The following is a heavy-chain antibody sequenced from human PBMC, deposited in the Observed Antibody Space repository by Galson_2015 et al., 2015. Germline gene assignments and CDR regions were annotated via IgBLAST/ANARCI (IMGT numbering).Heavy chain of an antibody. Sequence: SLRLSCAASGFTFSNYAMHWVRQAPGKGLEWVATISYDGSNKHYADSVKGRFTISRDNSKNTLYLQMNSLRAEDTAVYYCASFSYYYQSGVGYWGQGTLVTVST. J-gene: IGHJ4*02. CDR1: GFTFSNYA. CDR3: ASFSYYYQSGVGY. D-gene: IGHD3-10*01. V-gene: IGHV3-30-3*01. CDR2: ISYDGSNK.